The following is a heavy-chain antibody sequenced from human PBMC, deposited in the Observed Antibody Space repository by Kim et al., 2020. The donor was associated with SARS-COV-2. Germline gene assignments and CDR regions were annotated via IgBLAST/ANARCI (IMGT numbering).Heavy chain of an antibody. V-gene: IGHV3-48*03. D-gene: IGHD1-26*01. CDR3: ARGFSNGISDY. J-gene: IGHJ4*02. Sequence: GGSLRLSCAGSGFTFSSYEMNWVRQAPGKGLEWVSYISSSGSAIFYADSVKGRFTISRDNAKNSLYLQMNSLRAEDTAVYYCARGFSNGISDYWGQGTLVTVSS. CDR2: ISSSGSAI. CDR1: GFTFSSYE.